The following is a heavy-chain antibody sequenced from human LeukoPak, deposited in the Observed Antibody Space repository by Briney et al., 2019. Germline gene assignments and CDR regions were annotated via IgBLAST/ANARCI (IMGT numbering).Heavy chain of an antibody. CDR1: VYTFTGYY. Sequence: ASVKVSFKASVYTFTGYYMHWVRQAPGQGLEWMGWINPNSGGTNYSQKFQGRVTMTRDTSISTAYMELSRLSSDDTAVYYCARDGPGSGKTYFDYWGQGTLVTVSS. D-gene: IGHD3-10*01. CDR3: ARDGPGSGKTYFDY. J-gene: IGHJ4*02. CDR2: INPNSGGT. V-gene: IGHV1-2*02.